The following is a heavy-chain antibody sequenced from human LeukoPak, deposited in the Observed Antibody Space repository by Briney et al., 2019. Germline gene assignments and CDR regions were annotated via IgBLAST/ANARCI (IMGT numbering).Heavy chain of an antibody. Sequence: PGGSLRLSCTASGFTFSSYAMNWVRQAPGKGLEWVSGISGSGGTTYYADSVKGRFTISRDNSKNTLYLQMNSLRAEDTAKYYCAKSLIVATTRGDYFDYWGQGTLVTVSS. CDR3: AKSLIVATTRGDYFDY. CDR1: GFTFSSYA. CDR2: ISGSGGTT. V-gene: IGHV3-23*01. D-gene: IGHD5-12*01. J-gene: IGHJ4*02.